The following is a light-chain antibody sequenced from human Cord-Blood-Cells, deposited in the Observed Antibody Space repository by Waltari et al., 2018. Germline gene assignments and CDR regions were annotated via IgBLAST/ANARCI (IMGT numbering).Light chain of an antibody. V-gene: IGLV1-47*01. J-gene: IGLJ3*02. CDR2: RNN. Sequence: QSVLTQPPSASGTPGQRVTIPCSGSSSNIGSNYAYWYQQLPGTAPKLPIYRNNQRPSGVPDRFSGSKSGTSASLAISGLRSEDEADYYCAAWDDSLSGWVFGGGTKLTVL. CDR3: AAWDDSLSGWV. CDR1: SSNIGSNY.